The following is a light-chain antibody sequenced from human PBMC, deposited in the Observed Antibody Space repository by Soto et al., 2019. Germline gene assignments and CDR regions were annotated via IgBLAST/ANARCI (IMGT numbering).Light chain of an antibody. CDR1: SSDVGGYNY. CDR3: SSYTSSSTPFL. CDR2: DVS. Sequence: QSALTQPASVSGSPGQSITISCTGTSSDVGGYNYVFWYQQHPGKAPKLMIYDVSNRPSGVSNRFSGSKSGNTASLTISGLQAEDEADYYCSSYTSSSTPFLFGTGTKLTVL. J-gene: IGLJ1*01. V-gene: IGLV2-14*01.